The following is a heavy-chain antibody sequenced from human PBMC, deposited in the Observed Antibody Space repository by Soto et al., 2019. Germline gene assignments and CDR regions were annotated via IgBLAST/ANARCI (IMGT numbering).Heavy chain of an antibody. CDR3: AKEGQRLGGGYFDY. CDR2: ISGSGGST. CDR1: GFTFSSYA. D-gene: IGHD6-25*01. J-gene: IGHJ4*02. V-gene: IGHV3-23*01. Sequence: EVQLLESGGGLVQPGGSLRLSCAASGFTFSSYAMSWVRQAPGKGLEWVSAISGSGGSTYYADSVKGRFTISRDNSKNPLYLKMNSLRAEDTAIYYCAKEGQRLGGGYFDYWGQGTLVTVSS.